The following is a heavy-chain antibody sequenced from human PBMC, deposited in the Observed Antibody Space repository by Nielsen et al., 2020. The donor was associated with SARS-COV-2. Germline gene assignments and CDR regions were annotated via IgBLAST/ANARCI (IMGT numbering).Heavy chain of an antibody. D-gene: IGHD6-6*01. Sequence: LSLTCAASGFTFSSYGMHWVRQAPGKGLEWVSGISWNSGSIGYADSVKGRFTISRDNAKNSLYLQMNSLRAEDTALYYCAKDMRPSARLFYYMDVWGKGTTVTVSS. CDR3: AKDMRPSARLFYYMDV. J-gene: IGHJ6*03. CDR1: GFTFSSYG. V-gene: IGHV3-9*01. CDR2: ISWNSGSI.